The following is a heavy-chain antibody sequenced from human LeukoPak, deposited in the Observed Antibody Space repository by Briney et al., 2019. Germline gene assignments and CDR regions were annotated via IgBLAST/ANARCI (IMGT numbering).Heavy chain of an antibody. CDR3: ASRGHSSGWYMVDY. CDR1: GFTFSSYS. V-gene: IGHV3-21*01. CDR2: ISSSSSYI. Sequence: KTGGSLRLSCAASGFTFSSYSMNWDRQAPGKGLEWVSSISSSSSYIYYADSVKGRFTISRDNAKNSLYLQMNSLRAEDTAVYYCASRGHSSGWYMVDYWGQGTLVTVSS. J-gene: IGHJ4*02. D-gene: IGHD6-19*01.